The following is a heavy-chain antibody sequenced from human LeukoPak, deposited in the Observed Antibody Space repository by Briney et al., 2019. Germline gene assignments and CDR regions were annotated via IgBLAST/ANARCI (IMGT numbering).Heavy chain of an antibody. CDR2: ISWNSGSI. V-gene: IGHV3-9*01. Sequence: GGSLRLSCAASGFTFSSYWMNWVRQAPGKGLEWVSGISWNSGSIGYADSVKGRFTISRDNAKNSLYLQMNSLRAEDTALYYCAKDVTTPQYSSGWYYFDYWGQGTLVTVSS. J-gene: IGHJ4*02. CDR1: GFTFSSYW. CDR3: AKDVTTPQYSSGWYYFDY. D-gene: IGHD6-19*01.